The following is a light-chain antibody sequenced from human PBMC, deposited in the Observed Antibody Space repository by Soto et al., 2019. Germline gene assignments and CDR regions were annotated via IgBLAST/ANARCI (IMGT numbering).Light chain of an antibody. V-gene: IGKV1-8*01. Sequence: AIRMTQSPSSLSASTGDRVTITCRASQGISSYLAWYQQKPGKAPKLLIYAASTLQSGVPSRFSGSGSGTDFTLTISCLQSEDCATYYCQQYYSYPPLTFGGGTKVELK. CDR1: QGISSY. J-gene: IGKJ4*01. CDR3: QQYYSYPPLT. CDR2: AAS.